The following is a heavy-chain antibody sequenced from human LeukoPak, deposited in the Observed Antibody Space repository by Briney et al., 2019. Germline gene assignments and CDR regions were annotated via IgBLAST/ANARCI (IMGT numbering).Heavy chain of an antibody. D-gene: IGHD1-1*01. CDR3: AKAGTTGIHHWFDP. J-gene: IGHJ5*02. V-gene: IGHV4-38-2*01. CDR1: GYSISNDYY. Sequence: SETLSLTCVVSGYSISNDYYWGCIRQPPGKGLEWIGNIYHSGGSYYNPSLKSRVTILVDTSKNQFSLKLSSVTAADTAVYYCAKAGTTGIHHWFDPWGQGNLVTVSS. CDR2: IYHSGGS.